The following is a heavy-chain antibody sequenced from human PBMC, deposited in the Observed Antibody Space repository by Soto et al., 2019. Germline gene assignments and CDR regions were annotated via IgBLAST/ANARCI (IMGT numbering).Heavy chain of an antibody. CDR2: IYYSGST. D-gene: IGHD2-15*01. Sequence: SETLSLTCTVSGGSISGSSYYWGWIRQPPGKGLEWIGSIYYSGSTYYNPSLKSRVTISVDTSKNQFSLKLSSVTAADTAVYYCARHVPGGVALYYYMDVWGKGTTVTVSS. J-gene: IGHJ6*03. CDR1: GGSISGSSYY. CDR3: ARHVPGGVALYYYMDV. V-gene: IGHV4-39*01.